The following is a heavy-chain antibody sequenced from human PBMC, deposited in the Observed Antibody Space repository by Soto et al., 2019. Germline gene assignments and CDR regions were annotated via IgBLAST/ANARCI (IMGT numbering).Heavy chain of an antibody. Sequence: GGSLRLSCAASGFTFSGSALHWVRQASGKGLEWVGRIRSKANSYATTYAASVKGRFTISRDNAKNTLYLQMNSLRAEDTAVYYCARVPYRIFGVVPPDYYGMDVWGQGTTVTASS. V-gene: IGHV3-73*01. CDR3: ARVPYRIFGVVPPDYYGMDV. CDR2: IRSKANSYAT. J-gene: IGHJ6*02. CDR1: GFTFSGSA. D-gene: IGHD3-3*01.